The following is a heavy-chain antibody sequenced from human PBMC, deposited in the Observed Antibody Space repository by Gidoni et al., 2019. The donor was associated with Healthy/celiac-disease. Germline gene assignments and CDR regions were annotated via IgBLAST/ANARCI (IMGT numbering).Heavy chain of an antibody. V-gene: IGHV4-59*01. J-gene: IGHJ6*03. CDR1: GGSISSYY. CDR2: IYYSGST. D-gene: IGHD3-10*01. Sequence: QVQLQESGPGLVKPSETLSLTCTVSGGSISSYYWTWIRQPPGKGLEWIGYIYYSGSTNYNPSLKSRVTISVDTSKNQFFLKLSSVTAADTAVYYCARVGVWVRGAAPQDYYYYYMDVWGKGTTVTVSS. CDR3: ARVGVWVRGAAPQDYYYYYMDV.